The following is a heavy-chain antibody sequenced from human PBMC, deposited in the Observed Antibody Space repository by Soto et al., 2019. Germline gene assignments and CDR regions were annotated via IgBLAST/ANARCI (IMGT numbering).Heavy chain of an antibody. CDR2: IIPIFGTA. CDR3: ARDGNPYDSSGYYDDWFDP. D-gene: IGHD3-22*01. CDR1: VGTFRIYA. Sequence: SVKVSCTASVGTFRIYAISWVRQAPGQGLEWMGGIIPIFGTANYAQKFQGRVTITADESTSTAYMELSSLRSEDTAVYYCARDGNPYDSSGYYDDWFDPWGQGTLVTSPQ. V-gene: IGHV1-69*13. J-gene: IGHJ5*02.